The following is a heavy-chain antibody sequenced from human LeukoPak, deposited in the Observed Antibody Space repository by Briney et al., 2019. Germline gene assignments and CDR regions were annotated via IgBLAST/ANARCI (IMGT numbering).Heavy chain of an antibody. V-gene: IGHV3-53*01. CDR3: ARSKVEALDAFDI. J-gene: IGHJ3*02. CDR1: GFTFSSNG. CDR2: IYSGGST. D-gene: IGHD5-24*01. Sequence: GGSLRLSCAASGFTFSSNGMNWVRQAPGKGLEWVSVIYSGGSTYYADSVKGRFTISRDNSKNTLYPQMNSLRAEDTAVYYCARSKVEALDAFDIWGQGTMVTVSS.